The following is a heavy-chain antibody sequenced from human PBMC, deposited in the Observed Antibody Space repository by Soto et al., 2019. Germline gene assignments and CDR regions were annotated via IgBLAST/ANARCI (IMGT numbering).Heavy chain of an antibody. CDR3: ARERHGIAVAGPPL. D-gene: IGHD6-19*01. Sequence: GVSVKVSCKSSGYTFNSYYMHWVRQAPGQGLEWMGGIIPIFGTANYAQKFQGRVTITADESTSTAYMELSSLRSEDTAVYYCARERHGIAVAGPPLWGQGTLVTVSS. CDR2: IIPIFGTA. V-gene: IGHV1-69*13. J-gene: IGHJ4*02. CDR1: GYTFNSYY.